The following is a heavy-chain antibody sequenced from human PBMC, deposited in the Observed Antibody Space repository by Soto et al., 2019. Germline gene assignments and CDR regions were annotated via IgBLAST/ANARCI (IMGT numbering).Heavy chain of an antibody. V-gene: IGHV4-39*01. Sequence: SETLSLTCTVSGGSISSSSYYWGWIRQPPGKGLEWIGSIYYSGSTYYNPSLKSRVTISVDTSKNQFSLKLSSVTAADTAVYYCARSLATVVTLADWDKGTLVIVYS. J-gene: IGHJ4*02. CDR1: GGSISSSSYY. CDR2: IYYSGST. D-gene: IGHD4-4*01. CDR3: ARSLATVVTLAD.